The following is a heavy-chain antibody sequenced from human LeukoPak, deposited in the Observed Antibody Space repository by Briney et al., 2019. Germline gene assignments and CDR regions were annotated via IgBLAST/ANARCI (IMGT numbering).Heavy chain of an antibody. CDR2: ITSKSYEGTT. Sequence: GGSLRLSCTASGFTFSTAFMNWVRQAPGKGLEWVARITSKSYEGTTDYAAPVKGRFTISRDDSKNTLYLQMNSLEIEGTAVYYCSTAFYGAPLAWGQGTLVTVSS. D-gene: IGHD4-17*01. V-gene: IGHV3-15*01. CDR3: STAFYGAPLA. J-gene: IGHJ5*02. CDR1: GFTFSTAF.